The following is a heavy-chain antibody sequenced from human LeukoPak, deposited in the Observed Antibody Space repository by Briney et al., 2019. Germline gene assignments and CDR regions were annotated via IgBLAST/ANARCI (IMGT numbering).Heavy chain of an antibody. CDR3: ARALSSSWYKEAILGDYFDY. V-gene: IGHV4-61*08. D-gene: IGHD6-13*01. CDR1: GGSISSGGYS. Sequence: PSETLSLTCAVSGGSISSGGYSWSWIRQPPGKGLEWIGYIYYSGSTNYNPSLKSRVTISVDTSKNQFSLKLSSVTAADTAVYYCARALSSSWYKEAILGDYFDYWGQGTLVTVSS. CDR2: IYYSGST. J-gene: IGHJ4*02.